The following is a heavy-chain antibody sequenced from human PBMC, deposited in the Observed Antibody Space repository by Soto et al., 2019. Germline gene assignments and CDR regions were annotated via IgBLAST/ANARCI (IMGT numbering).Heavy chain of an antibody. J-gene: IGHJ4*02. CDR1: GFTFISYA. CDR2: ISGSGGST. D-gene: IGHD1-26*01. CDR3: AKLIVRVTERSHFDY. Sequence: GGSLRLSCAASGFTFISYAMSWVRQAPWKGLEWVSAISGSGGSTYYADSVKGRFTISRDNSKNTLYLQMNSLRAEDTAVYYCAKLIVRVTERSHFDYWGQGTLVTVS. V-gene: IGHV3-23*01.